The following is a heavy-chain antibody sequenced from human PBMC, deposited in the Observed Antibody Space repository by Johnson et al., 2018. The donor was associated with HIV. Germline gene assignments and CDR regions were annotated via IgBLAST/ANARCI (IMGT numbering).Heavy chain of an antibody. D-gene: IGHD5-24*01. CDR3: AKDVGDGYNRWGAFDF. V-gene: IGHV3-33*06. CDR1: GFTFNNYG. J-gene: IGHJ3*01. CDR2: IWYDGSNK. Sequence: VQVVESGGGVVQPGRSLRLSCAASGFTFNNYGMHWVRQAPGKGLEWVALIWYDGSNKFYLDFVKGRFTISRDNSKNTLYLQMSSLGAEDAAVYYCAKDVGDGYNRWGAFDFWGQGTMVTVSS.